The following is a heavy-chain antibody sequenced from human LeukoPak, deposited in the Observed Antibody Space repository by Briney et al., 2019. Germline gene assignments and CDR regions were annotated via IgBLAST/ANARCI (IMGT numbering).Heavy chain of an antibody. CDR2: IKQDGSEK. CDR3: AKEKSTSNIDY. J-gene: IGHJ4*02. CDR1: GFTFSNYY. V-gene: IGHV3-7*01. D-gene: IGHD2-2*01. Sequence: PGGSLRLSCVASGFTFSNYYMSWVRQAPGKGLEWVANIKQDGSEKNYVDSVKGRFTISRDNSKNTLYLQMNSLSPEDTAIFYCAKEKSTSNIDYWGQGTLVTVSS.